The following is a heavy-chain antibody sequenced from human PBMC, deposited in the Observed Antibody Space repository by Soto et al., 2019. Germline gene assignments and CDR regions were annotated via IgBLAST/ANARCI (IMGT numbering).Heavy chain of an antibody. J-gene: IGHJ3*01. V-gene: IGHV1-2*02. CDR3: ARDRRFYDSGTYDIANDAFDV. Sequence: ASVKVSCKASGYTFTVYHMHCVLQSPLQWLDWMGCINPNSGGTNYAQKFQGRVTMTRDTSISTAYMEVSRLRSDDTAVYYCARDRRFYDSGTYDIANDAFDVWGQGTMVTVSS. CDR1: GYTFTVYH. D-gene: IGHD3-22*01. CDR2: INPNSGGT.